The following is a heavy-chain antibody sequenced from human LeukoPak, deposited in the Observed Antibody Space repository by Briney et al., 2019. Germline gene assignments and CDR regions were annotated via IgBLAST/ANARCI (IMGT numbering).Heavy chain of an antibody. CDR3: ARNAFDI. Sequence: SETLSLTCTVSGGSIGSTNYYWGWIRQPPGKGLEWIGTIYYSGSGSTYYNPSLKSRVTMSIDTSKNQFSLRLSSVTAADTAVYYCARNAFDIWGQGTMVTVS. V-gene: IGHV4-39*01. J-gene: IGHJ3*02. CDR2: IYYSGSGST. CDR1: GGSIGSTNYY.